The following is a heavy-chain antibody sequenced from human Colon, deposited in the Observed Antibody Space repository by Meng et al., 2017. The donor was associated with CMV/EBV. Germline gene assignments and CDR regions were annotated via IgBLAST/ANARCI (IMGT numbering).Heavy chain of an antibody. CDR3: ARQGPFGGVIGGPYNWFDP. Sequence: SETLSLTCTVSGGSISSSSYYWGWIRQPPGKGLEWIGSIYYSGSTYYNPSLKSRVTMSVDTSKNQFSLKLSSVTAADTAVYYCARQGPFGGVIGGPYNWFDPWGQGTLVTVSS. V-gene: IGHV4-39*01. D-gene: IGHD3-16*02. J-gene: IGHJ5*02. CDR1: GGSISSSSYY. CDR2: IYYSGST.